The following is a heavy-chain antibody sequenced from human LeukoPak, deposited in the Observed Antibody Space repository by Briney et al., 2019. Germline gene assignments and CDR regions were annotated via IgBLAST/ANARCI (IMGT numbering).Heavy chain of an antibody. Sequence: SETLSLTCTVSGDSISSSSYYWRCIRQPPGTGLEWLGSIYYTGYTYDNPSLRSRITMSVDTPKNQFSLQLSSVTAADTAVYYCARQGEVPPRRTHYYAMDVWGPGTTVTVSS. J-gene: IGHJ6*02. CDR3: ARQGEVPPRRTHYYAMDV. CDR1: GDSISSSSYY. V-gene: IGHV4-39*01. D-gene: IGHD3-16*01. CDR2: IYYTGYT.